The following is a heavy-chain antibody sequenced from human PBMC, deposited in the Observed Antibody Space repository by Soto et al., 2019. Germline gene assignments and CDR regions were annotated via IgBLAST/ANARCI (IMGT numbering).Heavy chain of an antibody. V-gene: IGHV4-34*01. Sequence: PSETLSLTCAVYGGSFSGYYWSWIRQPPGKGLEWIGEINHSGSTNYNPSLKSRVTISVDTSKNQFSLKLSSVTAADTAVYYCASREDYGSGSYYNDYWGQGTLVTVSS. CDR1: GGSFSGYY. D-gene: IGHD3-10*01. CDR3: ASREDYGSGSYYNDY. CDR2: INHSGST. J-gene: IGHJ4*02.